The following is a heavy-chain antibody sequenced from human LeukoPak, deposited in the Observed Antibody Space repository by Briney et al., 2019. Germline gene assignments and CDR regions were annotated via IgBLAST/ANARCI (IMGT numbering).Heavy chain of an antibody. Sequence: GGSLRLSCAASGFTFSSYGMNWVRQAPGKGLEWVAVISYDGSNKYYADSVMGRFTISRDNSKNTLYLQMNSLRAEDTAVYHCAKDDAPTVTTVAVDYWGQGTLVTVSS. J-gene: IGHJ4*02. V-gene: IGHV3-30*18. CDR1: GFTFSSYG. CDR3: AKDDAPTVTTVAVDY. CDR2: ISYDGSNK. D-gene: IGHD4-17*01.